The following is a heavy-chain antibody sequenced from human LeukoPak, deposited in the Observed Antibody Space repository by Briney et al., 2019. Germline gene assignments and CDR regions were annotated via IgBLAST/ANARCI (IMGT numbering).Heavy chain of an antibody. D-gene: IGHD1-26*01. J-gene: IGHJ3*02. CDR3: TTYREGADAFDI. CDR2: IKSKTDGGTT. CDR1: GFTFSNAW. V-gene: IGHV3-15*01. Sequence: GGSLRLSCAASGFTFSNAWMSWVRQAPGKGLEWVGRIKSKTDGGTTDYAAPVKGRFTISRDDSKNTLYLQMNSLKTEDTAVYYCTTYREGADAFDIWGQGTMVTVSS.